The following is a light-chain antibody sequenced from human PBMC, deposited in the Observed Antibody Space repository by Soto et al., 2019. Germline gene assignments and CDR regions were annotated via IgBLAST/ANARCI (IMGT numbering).Light chain of an antibody. CDR1: SSDVGGYNY. V-gene: IGLV2-14*01. J-gene: IGLJ1*01. CDR2: DVS. Sequence: QSVLTQPASVSGSPGQSITISCTGTSSDVGGYNYVSWYQQHPGKAPKLTIYDVSNRPSGVSNRFSGSKSGNTASLTISGLQAEDEADYYCSSYTSSSTPLCVFGTGTKVTVL. CDR3: SSYTSSSTPLCV.